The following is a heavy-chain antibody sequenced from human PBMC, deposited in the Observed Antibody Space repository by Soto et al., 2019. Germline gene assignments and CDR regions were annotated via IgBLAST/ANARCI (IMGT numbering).Heavy chain of an antibody. D-gene: IGHD5-18*01. Sequence: QVQLVQSGTEVKKPGASVKVSCKASGGTFSRSGFHWVRQAPGQGLEWMGMIVPSVDTTNYAQKFQTRVTISADQFTSTVYMELRSLRSEDTAVYYCARCPQPPDTADPYAVDVWGQGTRVIVSS. V-gene: IGHV1-69*18. J-gene: IGHJ6*02. CDR3: ARCPQPPDTADPYAVDV. CDR2: IVPSVDTT. CDR1: GGTFSRSG.